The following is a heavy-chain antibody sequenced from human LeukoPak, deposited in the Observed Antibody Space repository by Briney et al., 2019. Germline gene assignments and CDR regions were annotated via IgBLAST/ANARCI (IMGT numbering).Heavy chain of an antibody. CDR2: INPNSGGT. Sequence: ASVKVSCKASGYTFTGYYMHWVRQAPGQGLEWIGWINPNSGGTNYAQKFQGRVTMTRDTSISTAYMELSRLRSDDTAVYYCARPQGPAYYYDSSGYYSDYYYGMDVWGQGTTVTVSS. J-gene: IGHJ6*02. V-gene: IGHV1-2*02. CDR3: ARPQGPAYYYDSSGYYSDYYYGMDV. D-gene: IGHD3-22*01. CDR1: GYTFTGYY.